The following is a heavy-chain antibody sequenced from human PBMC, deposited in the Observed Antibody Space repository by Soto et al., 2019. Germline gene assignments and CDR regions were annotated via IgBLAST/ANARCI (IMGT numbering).Heavy chain of an antibody. V-gene: IGHV5-10-1*01. Sequence: GESLKITCKGSGYSFTSYWLSWVRQMPGKVLEWMGRIDPSDSYTNYSPSFQGHVTISADKSISTAYLQWSSLKAADTAMYYCARQGRGGIVSRLSSITMDVWGQGTTVTVSS. CDR1: GYSFTSYW. CDR3: ARQGRGGIVSRLSSITMDV. CDR2: IDPSDSYT. J-gene: IGHJ6*02. D-gene: IGHD2-15*01.